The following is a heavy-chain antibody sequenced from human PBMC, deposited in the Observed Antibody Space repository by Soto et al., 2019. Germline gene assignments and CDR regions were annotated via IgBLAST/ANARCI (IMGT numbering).Heavy chain of an antibody. V-gene: IGHV4-30-2*01. CDR2: IYHSGST. Sequence: SETLSLTCAVSGGSISSGGYSWSWIRQPPGKGLEWIGYIYHSGSTYYNPSLKSRVTISVDRSKNQFSLKLSSVTAADTAVYYCARGQLWLSYWGQGTLVTVS. D-gene: IGHD5-18*01. CDR1: GGSISSGGYS. J-gene: IGHJ4*02. CDR3: ARGQLWLSY.